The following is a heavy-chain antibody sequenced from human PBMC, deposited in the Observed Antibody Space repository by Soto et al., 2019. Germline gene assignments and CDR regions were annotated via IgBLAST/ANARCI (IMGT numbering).Heavy chain of an antibody. J-gene: IGHJ4*02. CDR2: IKSDGSSI. Sequence: EVQLLESGGGLVQPGGSLTLSCAVSGFKFSQYYMHWVRQAPGKGLEWVSRIKSDGSSIHYAVSVKGRFTISRGNTKHTLSLQMSSLSTEDTAVYYCAREGPYSSTWYWDFWGEGTLVTVSS. V-gene: IGHV3-74*01. CDR3: AREGPYSSTWYWDF. CDR1: GFKFSQYY. D-gene: IGHD6-13*01.